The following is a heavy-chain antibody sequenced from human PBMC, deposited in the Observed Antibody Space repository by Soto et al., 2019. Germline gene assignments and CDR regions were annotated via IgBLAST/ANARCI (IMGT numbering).Heavy chain of an antibody. J-gene: IGHJ5*02. Sequence: EGSLRLSCAASGFTFSSYSMNWVRQAPGKGLEWVSSISSSSSYIYYADSVKGRFTISRDNAKNSLYLQMNSLRAEDTAVYYCARDRLAAAGTFGWFDPWGQGTLVTVSS. CDR1: GFTFSSYS. CDR3: ARDRLAAAGTFGWFDP. V-gene: IGHV3-21*01. CDR2: ISSSSSYI. D-gene: IGHD6-13*01.